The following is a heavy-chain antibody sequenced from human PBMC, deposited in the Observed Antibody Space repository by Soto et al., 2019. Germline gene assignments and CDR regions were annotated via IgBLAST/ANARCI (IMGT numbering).Heavy chain of an antibody. CDR2: IYYSGIT. D-gene: IGHD1-26*01. J-gene: IGHJ4*02. V-gene: IGHV4-59*08. CDR3: ARRYGGNLDY. Sequence: QVQLQESGPGLVKPSETMSLTCTVSGGSISSSYWSWIRQPPGKELEWIGYIYYSGITNYNPSLKSRVTISLDTSKNQFSLKLSSVTAADTAVYYCARRYGGNLDYWGQGTLVTVSS. CDR1: GGSISSSY.